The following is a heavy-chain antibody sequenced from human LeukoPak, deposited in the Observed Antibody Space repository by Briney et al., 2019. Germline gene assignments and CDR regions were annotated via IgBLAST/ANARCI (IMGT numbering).Heavy chain of an antibody. CDR1: GGTVCSYG. CDR2: IIPILGIA. CDR3: ARGGIAAAWDY. Sequence: SETLSCKSSGGTVCSYGICWVRNAQAQGLGWMGRIIPILGIANYAQKFQGRVTITADKSTSTAYMELSSLRSEDTAVYYCARGGIAAAWDYWGRGTLVTASS. D-gene: IGHD6-13*01. J-gene: IGHJ4*02. V-gene: IGHV1-69*04.